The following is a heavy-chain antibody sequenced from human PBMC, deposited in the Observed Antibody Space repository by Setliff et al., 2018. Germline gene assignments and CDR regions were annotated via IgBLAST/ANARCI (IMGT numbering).Heavy chain of an antibody. Sequence: PGESLKISCKDSGYSFSISWIGWVRQLPGKGLDWTGLIWPGDSLIKYSPSFQGQVTISADKSISTAYLQWSSLKASDTAIYYCARPSAGWSKPFDVWGQGTMVTVSS. J-gene: IGHJ3*01. CDR3: ARPSAGWSKPFDV. CDR2: IWPGDSLI. CDR1: GYSFSISW. V-gene: IGHV5-51*01. D-gene: IGHD6-19*01.